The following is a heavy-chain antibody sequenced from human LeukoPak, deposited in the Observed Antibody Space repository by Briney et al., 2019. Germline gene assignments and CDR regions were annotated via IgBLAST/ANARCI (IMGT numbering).Heavy chain of an antibody. CDR1: GGTFSSYA. D-gene: IGHD4-17*01. CDR2: IIPMFGTA. CDR3: ARGTLKGVTTYLTLSYYYYMDV. V-gene: IGHV1-69*01. Sequence: SVKVSCKDSGGTFSSYAISWVRQAPGQGLEWMGGIIPMFGTANYAQKFQGRVTITADESTTTAYMELSSLRSEDTAVYYCARGTLKGVTTYLTLSYYYYMDVWGKGTTVTVSS. J-gene: IGHJ6*03.